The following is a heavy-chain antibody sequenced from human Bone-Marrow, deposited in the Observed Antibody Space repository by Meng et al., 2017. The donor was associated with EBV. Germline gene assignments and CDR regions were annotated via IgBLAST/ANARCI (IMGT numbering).Heavy chain of an antibody. V-gene: IGHV1-18*01. J-gene: IGHJ4*02. D-gene: IGHD2-21*01. CDR3: ARIGRFCGGDCYADY. CDR2: ISGYDGNT. CDR1: GYTCGNYG. Sequence: VQLVQVGTEGKKPGASVKVFCKASGYTCGNYGIAWVRQAPGQGLEWMGWISGYDGNTNYEQKFQGRVTMTTDTSTSTAYMDLRSLRSDDTAVYYCARIGRFCGGDCYADYWGQGTLVTVSS.